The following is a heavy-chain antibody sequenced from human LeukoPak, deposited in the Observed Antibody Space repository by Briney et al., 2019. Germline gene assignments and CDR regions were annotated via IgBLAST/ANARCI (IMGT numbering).Heavy chain of an antibody. CDR3: ARDRGGQPQLY. CDR1: GYTFTGYY. J-gene: IGHJ4*02. D-gene: IGHD6-13*01. Sequence: ASVKVSCKASGYTFTGYYMHWVRQAPGQGLEWMGWINPNSGGTNYAQKFQGWVTMTRDTSISTAYMELSSLRSEDTAVYYCARDRGGQPQLYWGQGTLVTVSS. V-gene: IGHV1-2*04. CDR2: INPNSGGT.